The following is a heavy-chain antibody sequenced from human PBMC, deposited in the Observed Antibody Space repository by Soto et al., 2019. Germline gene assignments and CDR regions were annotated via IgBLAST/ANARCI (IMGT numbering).Heavy chain of an antibody. Sequence: QVQLVQSGAEVKKPGSSVKVSCKASGGTFSSYAISWVRQAPGQGLEWMGGIIPIFGTANYAQKFQCRVTITADESTSTAYMELSSLRSEDTAVYYCARDWGLSSAMVHYGMDVWGQGTTVTVSS. D-gene: IGHD5-18*01. CDR3: ARDWGLSSAMVHYGMDV. CDR1: GGTFSSYA. CDR2: IIPIFGTA. J-gene: IGHJ6*02. V-gene: IGHV1-69*01.